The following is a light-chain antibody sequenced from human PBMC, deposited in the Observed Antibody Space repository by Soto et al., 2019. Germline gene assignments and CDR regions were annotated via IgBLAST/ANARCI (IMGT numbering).Light chain of an antibody. CDR2: GAS. CDR1: QSVSSSY. J-gene: IGKJ1*01. Sequence: EIVLTQSPGTLSLSPGERATLSCRASQSVSSSYLAWYQQKPGQAHRLLIYGASSRATGIPDRFSGSGSGTDFTLTIRRLEPEDFAVYYCQQYGSSQSFGQGTKVEIK. V-gene: IGKV3-20*01. CDR3: QQYGSSQS.